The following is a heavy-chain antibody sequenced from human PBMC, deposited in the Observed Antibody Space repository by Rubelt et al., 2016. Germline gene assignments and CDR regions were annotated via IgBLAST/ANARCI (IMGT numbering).Heavy chain of an antibody. V-gene: IGHV4-30-4*07. CDR1: GGSISSGGYS. D-gene: IGHD5-24*01. CDR2: IYYLGST. Sequence: QVQLQESGPGLVKPSQTLSLTCAVSGGSISSGGYSWSWIRQPPGKGLEWIGYIYYLGSTYYIPSLKSRVTISVDTSKNQFPLKLSSVTAADTAVYYCARGEVEMATIDRYFQHWGQGTLVTVSS. CDR3: ARGEVEMATIDRYFQH. J-gene: IGHJ1*01.